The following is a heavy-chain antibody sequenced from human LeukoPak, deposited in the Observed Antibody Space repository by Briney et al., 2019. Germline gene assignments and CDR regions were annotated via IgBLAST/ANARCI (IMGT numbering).Heavy chain of an antibody. CDR1: GGSFSGYY. J-gene: IGHJ6*02. V-gene: IGHV4-34*01. CDR2: IRHGGT. Sequence: SETPSLTCAVYGGSFSGYYWSWIRQPPGKGLEWIGEIRHGGTNYNPSLKSRVTISEDTSKNEFSLILNSVTAADTAVYYCARDPGTAAIGGMDVWGQGTTVTVSS. D-gene: IGHD6-13*01. CDR3: ARDPGTAAIGGMDV.